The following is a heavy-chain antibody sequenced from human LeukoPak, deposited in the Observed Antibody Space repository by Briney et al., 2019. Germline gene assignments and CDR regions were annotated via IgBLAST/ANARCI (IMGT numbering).Heavy chain of an antibody. CDR1: GGTFSSYA. Sequence: SVKVSCKASGGTFSSYAISWVRQAPGQGLEWMGGIIPILGTANYAQKFQGRVTITADESTSTAYMELSSLRSEDTAVYYCARATRLVGATLDYYYYGMDVWGQGTTVTVSS. D-gene: IGHD1-26*01. J-gene: IGHJ6*02. CDR3: ARATRLVGATLDYYYYGMDV. V-gene: IGHV1-69*13. CDR2: IIPILGTA.